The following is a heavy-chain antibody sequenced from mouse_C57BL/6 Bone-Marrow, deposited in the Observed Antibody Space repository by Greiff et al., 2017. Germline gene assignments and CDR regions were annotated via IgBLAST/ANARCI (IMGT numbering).Heavy chain of an antibody. J-gene: IGHJ1*03. CDR1: GYTFTSYG. Sequence: QVQLKQPGAELVKPGASVKLSCKASGYTFTSYGISWVKQRTGQGLEWIGESYPRSGNTYYTEKFKGKATLTADISSSTAYMELRSLTSDDSAVYFCARLRLRRSWYFDVGGTGTTVTVSS. V-gene: IGHV1-81*01. CDR3: ARLRLRRSWYFDV. CDR2: SYPRSGNT. D-gene: IGHD2-4*01.